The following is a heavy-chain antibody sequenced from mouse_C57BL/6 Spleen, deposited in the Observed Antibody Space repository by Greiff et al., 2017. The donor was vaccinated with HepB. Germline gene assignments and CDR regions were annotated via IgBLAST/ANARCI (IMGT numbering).Heavy chain of an antibody. Sequence: EVQLVESEGGLVQPGSSMKLSCTASGFTFSDYYMAWVRQVPEKGLEWVANINYDGSSTYYLDSLKSRFIISRDNAKNILYLQMSSLKSEDTSPYYCARVDYYGSSYDYFDYWGQGTTLTVSS. CDR1: GFTFSDYY. V-gene: IGHV5-16*01. D-gene: IGHD1-1*01. CDR3: ARVDYYGSSYDYFDY. CDR2: INYDGSST. J-gene: IGHJ2*01.